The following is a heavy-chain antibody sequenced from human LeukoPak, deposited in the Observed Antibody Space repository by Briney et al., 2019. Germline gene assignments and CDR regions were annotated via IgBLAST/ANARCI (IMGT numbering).Heavy chain of an antibody. J-gene: IGHJ6*03. CDR3: AKDGVLTGATMAYYYYMDV. CDR1: GFSFGAYL. Sequence: GGSLRLSCTASGFSFGAYLISWVRQAPGQGLEWVGYIRGKAYGETPEYAASVKGRFTISRDDSNTIAYLQMNSLKTEDTAVYYCAKDGVLTGATMAYYYYMDVWGKGTTVTVSS. V-gene: IGHV3-49*04. CDR2: IRGKAYGETP. D-gene: IGHD1-7*01.